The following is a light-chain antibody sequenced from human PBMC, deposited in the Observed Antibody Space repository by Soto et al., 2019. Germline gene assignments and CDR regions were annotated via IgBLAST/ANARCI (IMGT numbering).Light chain of an antibody. CDR1: QSVSSN. V-gene: IGKV3-15*01. J-gene: IGKJ2*01. Sequence: EIVMTQSPATLSVSPGERATLSCRASQSVSSNLAWYQQKPGQAPRLLIFGASTRVTGLPARFSGSGSGTEFSLTIGSLQSEDFAVYYCQQYNNWPFTFGQGTKLEIK. CDR2: GAS. CDR3: QQYNNWPFT.